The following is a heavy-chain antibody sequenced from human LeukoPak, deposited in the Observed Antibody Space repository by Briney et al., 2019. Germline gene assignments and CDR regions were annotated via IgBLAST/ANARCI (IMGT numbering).Heavy chain of an antibody. J-gene: IGHJ5*02. D-gene: IGHD5-12*01. V-gene: IGHV4-34*01. CDR1: GGSFSGYY. CDR3: ARLAGYGGLAWFDP. Sequence: PSETLSLTCAVYGGSFSGYYWSWIRQPPGKGLEWIGEINHSGSTNYNPSLKSRVTISVDTSKNQFSLKLSSVTAVDTAVYYCARLAGYGGLAWFDPWGQGTLVTVSS. CDR2: INHSGST.